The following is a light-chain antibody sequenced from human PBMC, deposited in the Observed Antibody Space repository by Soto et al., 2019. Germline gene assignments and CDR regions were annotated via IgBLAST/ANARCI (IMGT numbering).Light chain of an antibody. CDR3: QHYGRSAYT. J-gene: IGKJ2*01. Sequence: EIVLTQSPGTLSLSPGERATLSCRASQSVSSNYLAWYQQKPGQAPRLLIYGASSRATGIPDRFSGSWSGTDFTLTISRLEPEDFAVDYWQHYGRSAYTFGQGTTLEIK. CDR2: GAS. CDR1: QSVSSNY. V-gene: IGKV3-20*01.